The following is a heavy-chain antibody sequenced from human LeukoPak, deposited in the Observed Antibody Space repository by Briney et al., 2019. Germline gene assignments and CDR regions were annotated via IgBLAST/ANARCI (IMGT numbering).Heavy chain of an antibody. D-gene: IGHD3-10*01. CDR1: GGSFSGYY. J-gene: IGHJ6*03. V-gene: IGHV4-34*01. Sequence: SETLSLTCAVYGGSFSGYYWSWIRQPPGKGLEWIGEINHSGSTNYNPSLKSRVTISVDTSKNQFSLKLSSVTAADTAVYYCARERTGYYYGSGSYATREQYYYYYYMDVWGKGTTVTISS. CDR2: INHSGST. CDR3: ARERTGYYYGSGSYATREQYYYYYYMDV.